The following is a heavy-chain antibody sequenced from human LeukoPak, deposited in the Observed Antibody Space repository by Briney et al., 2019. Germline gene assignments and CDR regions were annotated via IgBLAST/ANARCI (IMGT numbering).Heavy chain of an antibody. D-gene: IGHD6-13*01. CDR3: ARDRAAADLDY. Sequence: GGSLRLSCSVAGFTFSSHAMHWVRQAPGKGLEWVAVIWYDGSNKFYADSVKGRFTISRDNSKNTLYLQMNSLRAEDTAVYYCARDRAAADLDYWGQGTLVTVSS. J-gene: IGHJ4*02. CDR2: IWYDGSNK. CDR1: GFTFSSHA. V-gene: IGHV3-33*08.